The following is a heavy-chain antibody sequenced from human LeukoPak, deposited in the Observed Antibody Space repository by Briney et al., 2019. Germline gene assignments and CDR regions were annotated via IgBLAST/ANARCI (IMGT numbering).Heavy chain of an antibody. Sequence: SETLSLTCAVYGGSFSGYYWSWIRQPPGKGLEWIGEINHSGSTNYNPSLKSRVTISVGTSKNQFSLKLSSVTAADTAVYYCARYGRGSGSYFLDYWGQGTLVTVSS. CDR2: INHSGST. D-gene: IGHD3-10*01. CDR1: GGSFSGYY. J-gene: IGHJ4*02. V-gene: IGHV4-34*01. CDR3: ARYGRGSGSYFLDY.